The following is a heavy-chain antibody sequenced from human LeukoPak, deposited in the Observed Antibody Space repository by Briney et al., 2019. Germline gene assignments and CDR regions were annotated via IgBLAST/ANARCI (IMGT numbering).Heavy chain of an antibody. J-gene: IGHJ4*02. CDR3: ARGALTIFGVAYYFDY. D-gene: IGHD3-3*01. Sequence: GGSLRLSCAASGFTFSDYYMSWIRQAPGKGLEWVSYISSGGSTIYYADSVKGRFTISRDNAKNSLYLQMNSLKAEDTAVYYCARGALTIFGVAYYFDYWGQGTLVTVSS. V-gene: IGHV3-11*04. CDR2: ISSGGSTI. CDR1: GFTFSDYY.